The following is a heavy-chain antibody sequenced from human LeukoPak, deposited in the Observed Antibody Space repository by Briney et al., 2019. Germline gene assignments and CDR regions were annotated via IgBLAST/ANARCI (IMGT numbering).Heavy chain of an antibody. V-gene: IGHV3-48*04. CDR3: ARGGAARPDF. D-gene: IGHD6-6*01. Sequence: GGSLRLSCSASGFTFSSFSMFWVRQAPGKGLEWLSYISSTSRNIYYADSVKGRFTVSRDNAKNSLFLQMNSLRAEDTAIYYCARGGAARPDFWGQGTLVTVSS. CDR2: ISSTSRNI. CDR1: GFTFSSFS. J-gene: IGHJ4*02.